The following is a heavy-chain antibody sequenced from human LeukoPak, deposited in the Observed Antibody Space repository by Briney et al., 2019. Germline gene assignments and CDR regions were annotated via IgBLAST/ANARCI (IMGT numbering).Heavy chain of an antibody. V-gene: IGHV1-69*04. D-gene: IGHD6-13*01. CDR1: GGTFSSYA. CDR2: IIPILGIA. Sequence: GASVKVSCKASGGTFSSYAISWVRQAPGQGLEWMGRIIPILGIANYAQEFQGRVTITADKSTSTAYMELSSLRSEDTAVYYCARDGAAAGPIDYWGQGTLVTVSS. CDR3: ARDGAAAGPIDY. J-gene: IGHJ4*02.